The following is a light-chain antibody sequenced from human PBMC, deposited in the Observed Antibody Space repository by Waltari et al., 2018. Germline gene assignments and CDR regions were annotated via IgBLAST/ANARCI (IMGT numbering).Light chain of an antibody. Sequence: DTVLTQSPVTLAFSPGETATLSCRASQSISSFLAWYQQKPGQSPRLLIYDASHRATCIPARFSGTGSGTDFTRTIDHLEPDDFAVYYCQQRAHWPLTFGGGTKVEV. CDR1: QSISSF. V-gene: IGKV3-11*01. J-gene: IGKJ4*01. CDR3: QQRAHWPLT. CDR2: DAS.